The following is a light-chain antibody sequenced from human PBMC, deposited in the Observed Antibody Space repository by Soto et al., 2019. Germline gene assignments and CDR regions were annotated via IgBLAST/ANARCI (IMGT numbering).Light chain of an antibody. CDR2: GAS. CDR1: QSVSNNY. CDR3: QQSYSTSH. V-gene: IGKV3-20*01. Sequence: EIVLTQSPGTLSLSPGDGATLSCRASQSVSNNYLAWYQQKPGQAPRLLIYGASNRATGIPDRFSGSGSGTDFTLTISRLQPEDFATYYCQQSYSTSHFGQGTRLEIK. J-gene: IGKJ5*01.